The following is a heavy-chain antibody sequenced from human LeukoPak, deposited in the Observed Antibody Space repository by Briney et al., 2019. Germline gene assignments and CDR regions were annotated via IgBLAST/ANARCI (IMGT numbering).Heavy chain of an antibody. CDR1: GFTFEDYG. J-gene: IGHJ4*02. D-gene: IGHD6-19*01. CDR2: IDGNGGRT. V-gene: IGHV3-20*04. CDR3: AKDLYFRPYSSGWYSPVDY. Sequence: GGSLRLSCTASGFTFEDYGMSWVRQGPGKGLEWLSGIDGNGGRTPYADSVKGRFTISRDNSKNTLYLQMNSLRAEDTAVYYCAKDLYFRPYSSGWYSPVDYWGQGTLVTVSS.